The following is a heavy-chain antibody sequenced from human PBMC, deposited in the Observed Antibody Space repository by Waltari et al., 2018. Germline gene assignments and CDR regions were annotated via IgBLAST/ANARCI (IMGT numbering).Heavy chain of an antibody. CDR3: ARDRVVPADEPDYYGLDV. V-gene: IGHV4-59*11. Sequence: QVQLQESGPGQEKPSETLSLTCDVSRGSIRSHYWSWIRRPPGKGLEWIGYIYYNGATNYNPSLMSRVTISVDTAKNQFSLKLTSVTAADTAVYYCARDRVVPADEPDYYGLDVWGQGTTVTVSS. D-gene: IGHD2-2*01. J-gene: IGHJ6*02. CDR2: IYYNGAT. CDR1: RGSIRSHY.